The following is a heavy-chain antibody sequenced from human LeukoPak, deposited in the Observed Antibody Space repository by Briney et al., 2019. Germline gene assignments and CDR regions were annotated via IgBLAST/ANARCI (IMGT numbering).Heavy chain of an antibody. J-gene: IGHJ4*02. CDR3: ARGAYTVVVVAATFDY. CDR1: GFTFSSYA. Sequence: GGSLRLSCAASGFTFSSYAMHWVRQAPGKGLEWVAVISYDGSDKYYADSVKGRFTISRDNSKNTLYLQMNSLRAEDTAVYYCARGAYTVVVVAATFDYWGQGTLVTVSS. D-gene: IGHD2-15*01. CDR2: ISYDGSDK. V-gene: IGHV3-30-3*01.